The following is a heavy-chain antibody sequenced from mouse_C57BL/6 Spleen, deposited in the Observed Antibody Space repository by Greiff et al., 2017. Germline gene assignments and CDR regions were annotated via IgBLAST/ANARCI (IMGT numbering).Heavy chain of an antibody. CDR1: GYTFTSYW. J-gene: IGHJ2*01. D-gene: IGHD1-1*01. CDR3: ARDYYGTRGDFDY. Sequence: QVQLKQPGAELVKPGASVKMSCKASGYTFTSYWITWVKQRPGQGLEWIGDIYPGSGSTNYNEKFKSKATLTVDTSSSTAYMQLSSLTSEDSAVYYCARDYYGTRGDFDYWGQGTTLTVSS. CDR2: IYPGSGST. V-gene: IGHV1-55*01.